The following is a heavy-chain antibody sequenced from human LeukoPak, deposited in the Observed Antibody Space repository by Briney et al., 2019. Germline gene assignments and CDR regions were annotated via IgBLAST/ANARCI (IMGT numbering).Heavy chain of an antibody. CDR3: AKGGRFGESDYYGMNV. J-gene: IGHJ6*02. Sequence: GGSLRLSCAASGYTFDDYTMHWVRQAPGKGLEWVSLISWDGGSTYYADSVKGRFTISRDNSKNSLYLQMNSLRTEDTALYYWAKGGRFGESDYYGMNVWGQGTTVTVSS. D-gene: IGHD3-10*01. CDR2: ISWDGGST. V-gene: IGHV3-43*01. CDR1: GYTFDDYT.